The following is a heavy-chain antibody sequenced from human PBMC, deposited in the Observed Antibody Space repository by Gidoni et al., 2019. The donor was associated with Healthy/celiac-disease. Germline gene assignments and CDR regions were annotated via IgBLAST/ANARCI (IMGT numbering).Heavy chain of an antibody. V-gene: IGHV3-7*03. J-gene: IGHJ6*03. CDR3: ARDGRYFDWERPYYYYYMDV. CDR1: AFTFSRYW. CDR2: IKQDGSEK. Sequence: EVQLVASGGGLVQPGGSLSLSCAASAFTFSRYWLSWVRQAPGKGLEWVANIKQDGSEKYYVDAVKSRFTNSRDNAKNSLYLQMNSLRAEDTAVYYCARDGRYFDWERPYYYYYMDVWGKGTTVTVSS. D-gene: IGHD3-9*01.